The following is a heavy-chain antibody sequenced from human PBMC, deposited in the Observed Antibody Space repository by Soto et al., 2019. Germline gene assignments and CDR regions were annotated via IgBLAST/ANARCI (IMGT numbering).Heavy chain of an antibody. CDR2: ISGSSSYI. Sequence: EVQLVESGGGLVKPGGSLRLSCAASGFTFSSYSMNWVRQAPGKGLEWVSSISGSSSYIYYADSVKGRFTISRDNAKNSLFLQMNSLRAEDTAVYYCARDNSDCSSTSCPRYYYYYGMDVWGQGTTVTVSS. J-gene: IGHJ6*02. CDR3: ARDNSDCSSTSCPRYYYYYGMDV. D-gene: IGHD2-2*01. CDR1: GFTFSSYS. V-gene: IGHV3-21*01.